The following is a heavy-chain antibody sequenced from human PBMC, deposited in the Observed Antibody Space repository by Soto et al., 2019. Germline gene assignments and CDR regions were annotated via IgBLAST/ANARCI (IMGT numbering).Heavy chain of an antibody. J-gene: IGHJ3*02. CDR3: ARDYGQWPQGGAFDI. D-gene: IGHD6-19*01. CDR2: IWYDGSNK. V-gene: IGHV3-33*01. CDR1: GFTFSSYG. Sequence: QVQLVESGGGVVQPGRSLRLSCAASGFTFSSYGMHWVRQAPGKGLEWVAVIWYDGSNKYYADSVKGRFTISRDNSXXTLYLQMNSLRAEDTAVYYCARDYGQWPQGGAFDIWGQGTMVTVSS.